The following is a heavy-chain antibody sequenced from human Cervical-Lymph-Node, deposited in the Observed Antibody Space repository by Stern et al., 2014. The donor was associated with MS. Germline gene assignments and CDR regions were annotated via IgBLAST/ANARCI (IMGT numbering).Heavy chain of an antibody. Sequence: VQLVESGAEVKKAGASVKVSCKASGYTFTGYYIHWVRQAPGQGLEWIGWINPSSGGTGYSQKFQGWVTMTRDTSISTAYMELNRLRSDETAVYYCARVAPALGYGMDVWGQGTTVIVSS. CDR2: INPSSGGT. J-gene: IGHJ6*02. CDR3: ARVAPALGYGMDV. CDR1: GYTFTGYY. V-gene: IGHV1-2*04.